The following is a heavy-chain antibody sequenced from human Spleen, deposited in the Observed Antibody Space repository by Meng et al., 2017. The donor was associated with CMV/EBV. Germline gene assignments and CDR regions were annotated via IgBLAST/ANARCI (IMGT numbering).Heavy chain of an antibody. Sequence: LSLTCAASRFTFSNAWMNWVRQAPGKGLEWVGRIKSKADGGTTDYAAPVKGRFTISRDDSKNMLYLQMNSLKTEDTAVYYCTTLIAARPDYWGQGTLVTVSS. J-gene: IGHJ4*02. CDR3: TTLIAARPDY. CDR2: IKSKADGGTT. V-gene: IGHV3-15*01. D-gene: IGHD6-6*01. CDR1: RFTFSNAW.